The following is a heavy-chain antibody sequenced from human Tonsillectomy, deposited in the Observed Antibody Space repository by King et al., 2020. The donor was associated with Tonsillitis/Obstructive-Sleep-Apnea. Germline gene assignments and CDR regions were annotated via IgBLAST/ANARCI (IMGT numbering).Heavy chain of an antibody. CDR2: ISSSSSYT. J-gene: IGHJ6*02. Sequence: VQLVESGGGLVKPGGSLRLSCAASGFTFSDYYMSWIRQAPGKGLEWVSYISSSSSYTNYADSVKGRFTISRDNAKNSLYLQMNSLRAEDTAVYYCARDLKGAYKLRYFDWLLSQNYYYYGMDVWGQGTTVTVSS. D-gene: IGHD3-9*01. V-gene: IGHV3-11*06. CDR3: ARDLKGAYKLRYFDWLLSQNYYYYGMDV. CDR1: GFTFSDYY.